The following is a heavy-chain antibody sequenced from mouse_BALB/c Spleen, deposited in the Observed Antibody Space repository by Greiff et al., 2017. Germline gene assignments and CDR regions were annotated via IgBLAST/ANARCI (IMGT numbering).Heavy chain of an antibody. CDR3: ARSTEVAFYWYFDV. V-gene: IGHV5-17*02. CDR2: ISSGSSTI. D-gene: IGHD1-1*01. CDR1: GFTFSSFG. Sequence: EVQLVESGGGLVQPGGSRKLSCAVSGFTFSSFGMHWVRQAPEKGLEWVAYISSGSSTIYYADTVKGRFTISRDNPKNTLFLQMTSRRSEDTAMYYCARSTEVAFYWYFDVWGAGTTVTVSS. J-gene: IGHJ1*01.